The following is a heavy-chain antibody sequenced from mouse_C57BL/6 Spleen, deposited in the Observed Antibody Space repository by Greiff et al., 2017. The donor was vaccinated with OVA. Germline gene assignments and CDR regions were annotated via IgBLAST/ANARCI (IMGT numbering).Heavy chain of an antibody. J-gene: IGHJ1*03. CDR2: INPSNGGT. CDR3: AREFSGSRYFDV. CDR1: GYTFTSYW. D-gene: IGHD1-1*01. V-gene: IGHV1-53*01. Sequence: QVQLKQPGTELVKPGASVKLSCKASGYTFTSYWMHWVKQRPGQGLEWIGNINPSNGGTNYNEKFKSKATLTVDKSSSTAYMQLSSLTSKDSAVYYCAREFSGSRYFDVWGTGTTVTVSS.